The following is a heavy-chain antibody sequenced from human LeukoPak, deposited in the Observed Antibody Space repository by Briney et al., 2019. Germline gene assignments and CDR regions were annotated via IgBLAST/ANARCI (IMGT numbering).Heavy chain of an antibody. D-gene: IGHD7-27*01. V-gene: IGHV1-3*01. CDR3: ARGPQTGGYYYYYGMDV. Sequence: ASVKVSCKASGYTFTSYAMHWVRQAPGQRLEWMGWINAGNGNTKYSQKFQGRVTITRDTSASTAYMELSSLRSEDTAVYYCARGPQTGGYYYYYGMDVWGQGTTVTVSS. CDR2: INAGNGNT. CDR1: GYTFTSYA. J-gene: IGHJ6*02.